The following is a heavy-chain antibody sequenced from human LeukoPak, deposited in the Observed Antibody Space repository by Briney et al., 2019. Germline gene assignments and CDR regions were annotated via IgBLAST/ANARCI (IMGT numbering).Heavy chain of an antibody. Sequence: ASVKVSCKASGYTFTSYGISWVRQAPGQGLEWMGWISAYNGNTNYAQKLQGRVTMTTDTSTSTAYMELRGLRSDDTAVYYCARVRYDSSGYYCYDYWGQGTLVTVSS. V-gene: IGHV1-18*01. J-gene: IGHJ4*02. CDR1: GYTFTSYG. D-gene: IGHD3-22*01. CDR2: ISAYNGNT. CDR3: ARVRYDSSGYYCYDY.